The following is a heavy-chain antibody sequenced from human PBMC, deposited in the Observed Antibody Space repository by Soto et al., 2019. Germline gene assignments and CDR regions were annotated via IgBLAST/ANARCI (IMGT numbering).Heavy chain of an antibody. J-gene: IGHJ6*02. CDR2: ISGTGSRT. CDR1: VFTFNTNA. CDR3: TKDTGYLSMDA. V-gene: IGHV3-23*01. Sequence: GSLRLSCAASVFTFNTNAMSWVRQAPGKGLEWVSSISGTGSRTYYADSVKGRFTIARDNSKNTVSLQMNNLRAEDTGLYYCTKDTGYLSMDAWGQGTTVTVSS. D-gene: IGHD6-25*01.